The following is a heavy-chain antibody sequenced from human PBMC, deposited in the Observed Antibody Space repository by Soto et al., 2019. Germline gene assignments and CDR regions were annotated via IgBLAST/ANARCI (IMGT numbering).Heavy chain of an antibody. Sequence: GASVKVSCKASGYTFTGYYMHWVRQAPGQGLEWMGWINPNSGGTNYSQKFQDRVTITRDTSASIAYMELSSLRSEDTAVYYCARGKGMEENYYYHGMDVWGQGTTVTVSS. CDR3: ARGKGMEENYYYHGMDV. J-gene: IGHJ6*02. CDR1: GYTFTGYY. CDR2: INPNSGGT. V-gene: IGHV1-2*02. D-gene: IGHD1-1*01.